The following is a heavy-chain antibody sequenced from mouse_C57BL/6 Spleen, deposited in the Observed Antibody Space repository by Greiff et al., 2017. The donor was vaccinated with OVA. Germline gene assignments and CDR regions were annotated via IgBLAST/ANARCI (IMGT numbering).Heavy chain of an antibody. D-gene: IGHD1-1*01. CDR2: IHPGSGST. CDR1: GYTFTSYW. V-gene: IGHV1-55*01. Sequence: QVQLQQPGAELVKPGASVKMSCKASGYTFTSYWITWVKQRPGQGLEWIGDIHPGSGSTNYNEKFKSKATLTVDTSSSTAYMQLSSLTSEDSAVYYCARVITTVVADYWGQGTTLTVSS. J-gene: IGHJ2*01. CDR3: ARVITTVVADY.